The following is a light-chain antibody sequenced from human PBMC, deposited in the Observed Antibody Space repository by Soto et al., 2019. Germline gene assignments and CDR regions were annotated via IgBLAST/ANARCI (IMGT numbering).Light chain of an antibody. CDR3: LQYNNWPWT. J-gene: IGKJ1*01. V-gene: IGKV3-15*01. Sequence: EIVMTQSPATLSVSPGERATLSCRASQSVSSNIAWYQQIPGQAPRLIISGASTRATGIPARFSGSGSGTDFALIISSLQSEDFAVYSCLQYNNWPWTFGQGTKVEIK. CDR2: GAS. CDR1: QSVSSN.